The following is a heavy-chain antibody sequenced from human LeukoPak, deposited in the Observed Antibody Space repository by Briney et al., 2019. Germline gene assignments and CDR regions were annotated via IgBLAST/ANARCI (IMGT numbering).Heavy chain of an antibody. CDR1: GYTFTSYG. D-gene: IGHD6-19*01. CDR2: IIPIFGTA. J-gene: IGHJ6*02. CDR3: ARTLISSGWSYGMDV. V-gene: IGHV1-69*13. Sequence: SVKVSCKASGYTFTSYGISWVRQAPGQGLEWMGGIIPIFGTANYAQKFQGRVTITADESTSTAYMELSSLRSEDTAVYYCARTLISSGWSYGMDVWGQGTTVTVSS.